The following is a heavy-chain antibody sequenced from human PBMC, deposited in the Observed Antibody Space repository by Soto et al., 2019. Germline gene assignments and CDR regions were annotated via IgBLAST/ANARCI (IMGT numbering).Heavy chain of an antibody. V-gene: IGHV3-23*01. J-gene: IGHJ4*02. Sequence: GGSLRLSCAASGFAFSAYAMTWVRQAPGKGLEWVSGISDSDGGTHYADSVKGRFTISRDNAKNTLYLQMDRLRVEDAAVYYCAKGRTFFDFWGQGTLVTVSS. CDR3: AKGRTFFDF. CDR2: ISDSDGGT. CDR1: GFAFSAYA.